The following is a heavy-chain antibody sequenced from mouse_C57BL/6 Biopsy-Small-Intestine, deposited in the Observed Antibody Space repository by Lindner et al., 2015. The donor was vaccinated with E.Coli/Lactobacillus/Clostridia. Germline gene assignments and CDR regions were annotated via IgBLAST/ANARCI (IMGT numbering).Heavy chain of an antibody. CDR2: IYPRSDNT. D-gene: IGHD1-1*01. Sequence: VQLQESGAELARPGASVKLSCKASGYTFTNYAITWVKQRTGQGLEWIGEIYPRSDNTYYNEKFKGRATLTADKSSSTAYMELRSPTSEDSAVYFCARSYYGSRYPYAMDYWGQGTSVTVSS. J-gene: IGHJ4*01. CDR3: ARSYYGSRYPYAMDY. V-gene: IGHV1-81*01. CDR1: GYTFTNYA.